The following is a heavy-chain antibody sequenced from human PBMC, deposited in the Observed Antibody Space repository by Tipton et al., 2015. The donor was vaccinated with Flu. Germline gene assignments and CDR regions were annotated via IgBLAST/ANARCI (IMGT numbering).Heavy chain of an antibody. CDR2: IKQDRSEK. D-gene: IGHD3-3*01. Sequence: SLRLSCAASGFTFSSYWMSWVRQAPGKGLGWVANIKQDRSEKYYVDSVKGRFTISRDNAKNSLYLQMNSLRAEDTAVYYCARYDFWSGYYTGNDYWGQGTLVTVSS. CDR1: GFTFSSYW. J-gene: IGHJ4*02. CDR3: ARYDFWSGYYTGNDY. V-gene: IGHV3-7*01.